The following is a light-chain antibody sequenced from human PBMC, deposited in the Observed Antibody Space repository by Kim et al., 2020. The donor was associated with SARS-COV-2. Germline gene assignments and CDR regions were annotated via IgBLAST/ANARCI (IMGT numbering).Light chain of an antibody. CDR2: RNN. J-gene: IGLJ3*02. Sequence: GQRVTISCSGSSSNIGTNYVYWYQQLPGTAPKLLINRNNQRPSGVPDRFSGSKSGTSASLAISGLRSEDEADYYCAAWDDSLSAWLFGGGTQLTVL. CDR1: SSNIGTNY. V-gene: IGLV1-47*01. CDR3: AAWDDSLSAWL.